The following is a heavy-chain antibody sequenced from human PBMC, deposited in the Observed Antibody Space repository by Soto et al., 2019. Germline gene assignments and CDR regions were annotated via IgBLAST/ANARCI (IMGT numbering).Heavy chain of an antibody. Sequence: VESGGGLVQPGGSLRLSCEASGFTFHEYAMHWVRQAPGKGLEWVSGISSDGDTIAYADSVQGRFTVFRDNAKNSLYLQMNSLRAEDTALYYCTKGGYDLIYYFGMDVWGQGTTVTVSS. CDR3: TKGGYDLIYYFGMDV. CDR1: GFTFHEYA. CDR2: ISSDGDTI. D-gene: IGHD5-12*01. V-gene: IGHV3-9*01. J-gene: IGHJ6*02.